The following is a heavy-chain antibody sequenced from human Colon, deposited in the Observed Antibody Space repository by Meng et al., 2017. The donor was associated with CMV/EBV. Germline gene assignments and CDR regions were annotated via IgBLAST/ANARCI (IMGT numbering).Heavy chain of an antibody. CDR1: GDYISSGDYY. CDR3: ARQQGSGSYVDSFDN. D-gene: IGHD3-10*01. Sequence: GDYISSGDYYWSWIRQSPGKGLEWIGYIYDSGSTFYSPTLRSRVVVSVDKSTNQFFLRLTSVTAADTAVYYCARQQGSGSYVDSFDNWGQGILVTVSS. J-gene: IGHJ4*02. CDR2: IYDSGST. V-gene: IGHV4-30-4*01.